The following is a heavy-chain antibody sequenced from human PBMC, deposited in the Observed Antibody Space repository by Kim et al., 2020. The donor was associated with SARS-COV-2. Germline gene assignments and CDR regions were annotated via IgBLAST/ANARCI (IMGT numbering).Heavy chain of an antibody. V-gene: IGHV1-69*04. D-gene: IGHD2-15*01. CDR2: IIPILGIA. J-gene: IGHJ5*02. CDR1: GGTFSSYA. Sequence: SVKVSCKASGGTFSSYAISWVRQAPGQGLEWMGRIIPILGIANYAQKFQGRVTITADKSTSTAYMELSSLRSEDTAVYYCASGGIGYCSGGSCYGGWFDPWGQGTLVTVSS. CDR3: ASGGIGYCSGGSCYGGWFDP.